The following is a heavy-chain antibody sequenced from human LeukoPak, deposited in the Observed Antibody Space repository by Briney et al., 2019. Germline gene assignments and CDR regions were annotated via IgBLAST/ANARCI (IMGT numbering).Heavy chain of an antibody. CDR3: ARDLYGDYVAY. CDR1: GYTFTSYY. J-gene: IGHJ4*02. V-gene: IGHV1-46*01. CDR2: INPSGGST. D-gene: IGHD4-17*01. Sequence: GASVKVSCKXSGYTFTSYYMHWVRQAPGQGLERMGIINPSGGSTSYSQKFQGRVTMTRDTSTSTVYMELSSLRSEDTAVYYCARDLYGDYVAYWGQGTLVTVSS.